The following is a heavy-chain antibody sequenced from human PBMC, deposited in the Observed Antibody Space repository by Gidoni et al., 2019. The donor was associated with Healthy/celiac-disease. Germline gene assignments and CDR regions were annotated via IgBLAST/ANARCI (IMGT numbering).Heavy chain of an antibody. Sequence: EVQLVESGGGLVQPGGSLRLSCAAAGFTFSSYWMSWVRQAPGKGLEWVANIKQDGSEKYYVDSVKGRFTISRDNAKNSLYLQMNSLRAEDTAVYYCARTGWGIAAAGTKYWGQGTLVTVSS. CDR1: GFTFSSYW. D-gene: IGHD6-13*01. J-gene: IGHJ4*02. CDR3: ARTGWGIAAAGTKY. CDR2: IKQDGSEK. V-gene: IGHV3-7*03.